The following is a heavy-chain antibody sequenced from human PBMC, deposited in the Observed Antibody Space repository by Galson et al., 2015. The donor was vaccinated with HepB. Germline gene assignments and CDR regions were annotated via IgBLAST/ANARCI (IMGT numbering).Heavy chain of an antibody. CDR1: GYTLTELS. CDR3: ATRQAVTTPSWYFDL. D-gene: IGHD4-17*01. J-gene: IGHJ2*01. CDR2: SDPEDGET. Sequence: SVKVSCKVSGYTLTELSMHWVRQAPGKGLEWMGGSDPEDGETIYAQKFQGRVTMTEDTSTDTAYMELSSLRSEDTAVYYCATRQAVTTPSWYFDLWGRGTLVTVSS. V-gene: IGHV1-24*01.